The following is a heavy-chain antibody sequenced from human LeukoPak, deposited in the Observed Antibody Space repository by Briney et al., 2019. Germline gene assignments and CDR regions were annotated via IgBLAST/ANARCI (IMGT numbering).Heavy chain of an antibody. CDR3: AQGGCPGALDY. V-gene: IGHV3-74*01. Sequence: PGGSLRLSCVASGFTLSSYYMHWVRQVPGKGLVWVSCINGDGSSTKYADSVKGRFTISRDNAKNTLYLQVNSLRAEDTAVYYCAQGGCPGALDYWGRGTLVTVS. CDR1: GFTLSSYY. CDR2: INGDGSST. D-gene: IGHD6-19*01. J-gene: IGHJ4*02.